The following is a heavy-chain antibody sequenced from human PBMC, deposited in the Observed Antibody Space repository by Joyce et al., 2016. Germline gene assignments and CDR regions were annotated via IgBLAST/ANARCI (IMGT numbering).Heavy chain of an antibody. J-gene: IGHJ4*02. CDR2: SSRSRVLV. V-gene: IGHV3-48*03. CDR3: ASPSCAV. CDR1: GFIFSRKE. Sequence: EVQLVASGGGLVQTGVSLILCCAVSGFIFSRKEMNWVRQARGKGLEWSSSSSRSRVLVHKADSVRGRFTIARENADGSLYLRMESLGGEETAMYYGASPSCAVWGQGSLVTVSS.